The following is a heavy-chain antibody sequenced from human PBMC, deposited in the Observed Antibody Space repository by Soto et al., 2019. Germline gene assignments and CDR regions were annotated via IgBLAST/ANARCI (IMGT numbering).Heavy chain of an antibody. CDR1: GYTFTGYY. D-gene: IGHD1-26*01. CDR3: ARDHNGGYSYYYYYAMDV. Sequence: QVPLVQSGAEVKKPGASVKVSCKASGYTFTGYYMHWVRQAPGQGLEWMGWINPNSGGTNYAQKFQGRVTMTRDTSISTAYMELSRLSSDDTAVYYCARDHNGGYSYYYYYAMDVWGQGTTVTVSS. CDR2: INPNSGGT. V-gene: IGHV1-2*02. J-gene: IGHJ6*02.